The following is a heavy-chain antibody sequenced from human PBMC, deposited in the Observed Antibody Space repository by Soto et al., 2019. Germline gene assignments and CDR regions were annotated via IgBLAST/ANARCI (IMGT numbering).Heavy chain of an antibody. CDR1: GFTVSSNY. V-gene: IGHV3-66*01. CDR3: AGSVPGVGATRIY. Sequence: EVQLVESGGGLVQPGGSLRLSCAASGFTVSSNYMSWVRQAPGKGLEWVSVIYSGGSTYYADSVKGRFTISRDNSKNTLYLQMNSLRAEDTAVYYCAGSVPGVGATRIYWGQGTLVTVSS. D-gene: IGHD1-26*01. CDR2: IYSGGST. J-gene: IGHJ4*02.